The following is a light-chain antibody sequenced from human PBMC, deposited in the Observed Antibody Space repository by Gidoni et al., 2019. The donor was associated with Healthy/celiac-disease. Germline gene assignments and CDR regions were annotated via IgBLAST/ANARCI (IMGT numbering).Light chain of an antibody. V-gene: IGKV3-20*01. CDR3: QQYGSSPPLT. CDR1: QSVSSSY. Sequence: EIVLTQPPGTLSLSPGERATLSSRASQSVSSSYLAWYQQNPGQAPMLLIYGAASRATGIPDRFSGSGSAADFTLTISRREPEDFAVYYCQQYGSSPPLTFGGGTKVEIK. CDR2: GAA. J-gene: IGKJ4*01.